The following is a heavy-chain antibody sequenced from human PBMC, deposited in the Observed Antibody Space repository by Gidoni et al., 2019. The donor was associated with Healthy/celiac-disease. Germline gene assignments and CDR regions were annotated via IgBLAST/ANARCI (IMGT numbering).Heavy chain of an antibody. CDR1: GGSISSYY. CDR2: IYYSGST. Sequence: QVQLQESGPGLVKPSETLSLTCTFSGGSISSYYWSWIRQPPGKGLEWIGYIYYSGSTNYNPSLKSRVTISVDTSKNQFSLKLSSVTAADTAVYYCARQAAVAGTAWDDAFDIWGQGTMVTVSS. D-gene: IGHD6-19*01. J-gene: IGHJ3*02. CDR3: ARQAAVAGTAWDDAFDI. V-gene: IGHV4-59*08.